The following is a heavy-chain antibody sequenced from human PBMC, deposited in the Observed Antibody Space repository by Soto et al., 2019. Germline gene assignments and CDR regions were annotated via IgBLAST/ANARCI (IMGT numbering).Heavy chain of an antibody. CDR1: SRTVTSYA. D-gene: IGHD5-12*01. Sequence: SVHVSSQASSRTVTSYAISWVRQAPGQGLEWMGGIISIFGTANYAQKFQGRVTITADESTSTAYMELSSLRSEDTAVYYCARDNMATSGHYYYYGMDVWGQGTTVTVSS. CDR2: IISIFGTA. CDR3: ARDNMATSGHYYYYGMDV. J-gene: IGHJ6*02. V-gene: IGHV1-69*13.